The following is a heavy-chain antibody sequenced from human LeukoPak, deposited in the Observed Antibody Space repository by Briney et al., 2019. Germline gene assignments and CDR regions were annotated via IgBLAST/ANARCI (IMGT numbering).Heavy chain of an antibody. CDR1: GFTFSSYG. V-gene: IGHV3-30*18. CDR2: ISYDGSNK. CDR3: AKDVGGYYDPLNYYYGMDV. J-gene: IGHJ6*02. Sequence: PGGSLRLSCAASGFTFSSYGMHWVRQAPGKGLEGVAVISYDGSNKYNADSVKGRFTISRDNSKNTLYLQMNSLRAEDTAVYYCAKDVGGYYDPLNYYYGMDVWGQGTTVTVSS. D-gene: IGHD3-22*01.